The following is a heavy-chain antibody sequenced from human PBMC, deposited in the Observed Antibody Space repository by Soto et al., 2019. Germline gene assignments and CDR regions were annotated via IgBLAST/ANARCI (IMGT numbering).Heavy chain of an antibody. J-gene: IGHJ1*01. CDR1: GFTFSSYA. CDR2: ISYDGSNK. V-gene: IGHV3-30-3*01. Sequence: GGSLRLSCAASGFTFSSYAMHWVRQAPGKGLEWVAVISYDGSNKYYADSVKGRFTISRDNSKNTLYLQMNSLRAEDTAVYYCARVFKVDRQQLVPQYFQHWGQGTLVTVSS. CDR3: ARVFKVDRQQLVPQYFQH. D-gene: IGHD6-13*01.